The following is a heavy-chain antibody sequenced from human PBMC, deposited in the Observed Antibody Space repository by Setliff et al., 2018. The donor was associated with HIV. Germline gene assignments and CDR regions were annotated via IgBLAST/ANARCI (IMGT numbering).Heavy chain of an antibody. CDR1: GFSLSNYW. CDR3: ARDTEMVKEGTDY. CDR2: ISYSGST. V-gene: IGHV4-39*01. J-gene: IGHJ4*02. D-gene: IGHD5-18*01. Sequence: GSLRLSCAASGFSLSNYWIHWVRQGPGKGLEWIGSISYSGSTYYNPSLKSRITISVDTSKNQFSLKLTSVTAADTAVYYCARDTEMVKEGTDYWGQGTLVTVSS.